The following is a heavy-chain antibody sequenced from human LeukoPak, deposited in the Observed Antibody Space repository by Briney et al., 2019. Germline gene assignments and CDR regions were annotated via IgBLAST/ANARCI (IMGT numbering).Heavy chain of an antibody. D-gene: IGHD2-2*01. V-gene: IGHV1-69*05. J-gene: IGHJ5*02. CDR2: IIPIFGTA. Sequence: SVKVSCKASGGTFSSYAISWVRQAPGQGLEWMGGIIPIFGTANYAQKFQGRVTITTDESTSTAYMELSSLRSEDTAVYYCVRSCSSTSCCSYNWFDPWGQGTLVTVSS. CDR3: VRSCSSTSCCSYNWFDP. CDR1: GGTFSSYA.